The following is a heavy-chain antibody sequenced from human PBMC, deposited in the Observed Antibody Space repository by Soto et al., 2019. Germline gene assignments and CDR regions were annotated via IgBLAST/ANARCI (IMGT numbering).Heavy chain of an antibody. CDR1: GFTFSSYS. J-gene: IGHJ6*03. CDR2: ISSSSSYI. Sequence: PGGSLRLSCAASGFTFSSYSMNWVRQAPGKGLEWVSSISSSSSYIYYADSVKGRFTISRDNAKNSLYLQMNSLRAEDTAVYYCARGIITIFGVVEPDRYYYMDVWGKGTTVTVSS. D-gene: IGHD3-3*01. CDR3: ARGIITIFGVVEPDRYYYMDV. V-gene: IGHV3-21*01.